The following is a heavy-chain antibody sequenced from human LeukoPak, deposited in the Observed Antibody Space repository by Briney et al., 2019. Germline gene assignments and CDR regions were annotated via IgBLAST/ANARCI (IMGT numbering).Heavy chain of an antibody. CDR2: IYTSGST. CDR1: GGSISSYY. V-gene: IGHV4-4*09. D-gene: IGHD2-2*01. CDR3: ARHAPEGIVVVPAATWDY. J-gene: IGHJ4*02. Sequence: SETLSLTCTVSGGSISSYYWSWIRQPPGKGLEWIGYIYTSGSTNYNPSLKSRVTISVDTSKNQFSLKPSSVTAADTAVYYCARHAPEGIVVVPAATWDYWGQGTLVTVSS.